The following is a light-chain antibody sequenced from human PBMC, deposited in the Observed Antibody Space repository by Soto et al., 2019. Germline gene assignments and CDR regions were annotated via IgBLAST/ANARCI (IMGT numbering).Light chain of an antibody. CDR2: DAS. Sequence: DIQMTQFPSTLSASVGDRVTITCRASQTTNTWLAWYQQKPGTAPKLLIYDASSLEGGVPSRFSASGSGAEFTLTISSLPPDDLATYYCQQYISYPYTFGQGTKVEIK. CDR1: QTTNTW. V-gene: IGKV1-5*01. CDR3: QQYISYPYT. J-gene: IGKJ2*01.